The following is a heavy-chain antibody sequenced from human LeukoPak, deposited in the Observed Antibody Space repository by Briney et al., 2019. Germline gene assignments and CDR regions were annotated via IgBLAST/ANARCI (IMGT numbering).Heavy chain of an antibody. Sequence: GGSLRLSCAASGFIFSSYGMHWVRQAPGKGLEWVAFIRYDDSRRLYADSVKGRFTISRDDSKNTLYLQMNFLRPEDTAVYYCAKALVITVAGTYYFDYWGQGTLVTVSP. CDR2: IRYDDSRR. CDR3: AKALVITVAGTYYFDY. CDR1: GFIFSSYG. D-gene: IGHD6-19*01. V-gene: IGHV3-30*02. J-gene: IGHJ4*02.